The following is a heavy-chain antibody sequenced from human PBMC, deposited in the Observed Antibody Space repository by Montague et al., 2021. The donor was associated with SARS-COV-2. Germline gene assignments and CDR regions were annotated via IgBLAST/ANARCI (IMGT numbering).Heavy chain of an antibody. V-gene: IGHV6-1*01. J-gene: IGHJ4*02. D-gene: IGHD1-26*01. CDR3: ARERWAVGVSFDY. Sequence: CAISGDSVANNSATWHWHRHSPSRGLDCLCRTYYRSRWSNDYAVSVRSRIIINPDTSTNQFSLQLSSVTPEDTAVYFCARERWAVGVSFDYWGQGTLVTVSS. CDR2: TYYRSRWSN. CDR1: GDSVANNSAT.